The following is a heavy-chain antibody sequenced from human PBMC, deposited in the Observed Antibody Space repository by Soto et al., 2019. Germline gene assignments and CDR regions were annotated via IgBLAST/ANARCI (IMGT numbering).Heavy chain of an antibody. V-gene: IGHV1-58*01. J-gene: IGHJ4*02. CDR3: AALYYGGSYYVY. CDR1: GFTFTNSA. Sequence: SVNVSCKDSGFTFTNSAVQWVRQARGQRLECIGWIVLGSGNTNYAQKFHDRVTFTRDMSTNTAYMELSSLRSEDTAVYFCAALYYGGSYYVYWGQGTLVTVSS. D-gene: IGHD3-10*01. CDR2: IVLGSGNT.